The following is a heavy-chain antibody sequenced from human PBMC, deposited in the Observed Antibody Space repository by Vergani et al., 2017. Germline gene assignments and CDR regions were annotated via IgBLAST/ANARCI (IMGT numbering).Heavy chain of an antibody. V-gene: IGHV4-39*07. D-gene: IGHD3-10*01. CDR1: GGSISSSSYY. CDR2: IYHTGSA. CDR3: ARGPRITMVRGVHYYYMDV. J-gene: IGHJ6*03. Sequence: QLQLQESGPGLVKPSETLSLTCTVSGGSISSSSYYWGWIRQPPGKGLEWIGSIYHTGSAYYNPSLKSRVTISVDTSKNQFSLKLSSVTAADTAVYYCARGPRITMVRGVHYYYMDVWGKGTTVTVSS.